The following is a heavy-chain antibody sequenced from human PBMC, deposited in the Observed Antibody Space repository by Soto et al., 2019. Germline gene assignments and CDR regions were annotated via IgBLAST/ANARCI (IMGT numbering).Heavy chain of an antibody. CDR3: AKHSGGYYGFDY. CDR1: GFTFFTYD. J-gene: IGHJ4*02. V-gene: IGHV3-23*01. Sequence: EVQLLESGGGLVQPGGSLRLSCAASGFTFFTYDMSWVRQAPGKGLEWVSAISGGADSIYYGDSVKGRFTISRDNSKNTLYLQMNSLRAEDTAVYYCAKHSGGYYGFDYWGQGTLVTVSS. D-gene: IGHD1-26*01. CDR2: ISGGADSI.